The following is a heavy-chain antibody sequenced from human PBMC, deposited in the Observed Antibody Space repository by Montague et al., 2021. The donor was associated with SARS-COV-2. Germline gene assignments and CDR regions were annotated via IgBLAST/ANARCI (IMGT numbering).Heavy chain of an antibody. Sequence: SETLSLTCTVSGASISTGSDYWTWIRQRPGRGLEWIGNFYYSGGSTYNPSPKSRVTISADTSKYLFSQTLKSVTASDTAVYYCARDRGDIYGGNSAWFDPWGQGTLVTVSS. D-gene: IGHD4-23*01. V-gene: IGHV4-61*03. J-gene: IGHJ5*02. CDR3: ARDRGDIYGGNSAWFDP. CDR1: GASISTGSDY. CDR2: FYYSGGS.